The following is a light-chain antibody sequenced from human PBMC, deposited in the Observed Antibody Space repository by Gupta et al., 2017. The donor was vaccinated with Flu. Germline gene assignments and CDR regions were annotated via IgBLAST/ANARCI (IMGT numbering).Light chain of an antibody. J-gene: IGKJ1*01. CDR3: QQSCCSPRT. V-gene: IGKV1-39*01. CDR1: QNISSY. CDR2: AAS. Sequence: DIQMTQSPSSLSASVGDRVTITCRASQNISSYLNWYQQKPGKAPKLLIYAASSLQSGVPSRFSGSGSGKVSTLTISSLQPEVFASYYCQQSCCSPRTFGQGTKVEIK.